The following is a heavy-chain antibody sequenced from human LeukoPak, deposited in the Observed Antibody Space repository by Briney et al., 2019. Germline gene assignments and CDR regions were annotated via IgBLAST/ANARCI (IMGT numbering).Heavy chain of an antibody. V-gene: IGHV4-59*01. CDR1: XSYX. J-gene: IGHJ6*04. Sequence: XSYXXSXIRQPPXKXXEWIGYIYYSGSTXYNPSLKSRVIISLXXSKXXFSLKLSSVTAADTAVYYCXXXXXXXXXXVWGXGXXXXISS. CDR3: XXXXXXXXXXV. CDR2: IYYSGST.